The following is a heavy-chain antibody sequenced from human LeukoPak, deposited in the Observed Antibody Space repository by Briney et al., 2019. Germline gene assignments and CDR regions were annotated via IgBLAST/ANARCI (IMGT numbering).Heavy chain of an antibody. D-gene: IGHD2-2*01. Sequence: PSETLSLTCAAYGGSFSSYYWGWIRQPPGKGLEWIGSIYYSGSTYYNPSLKSRVTISVDTSKNQFSLKLSSVTAADTAVYYCARDPSPYCSSTSCYPHPGPGWFDPWGQGTLVTVSS. CDR1: GGSFSSYY. CDR3: ARDPSPYCSSTSCYPHPGPGWFDP. CDR2: IYYSGST. J-gene: IGHJ5*02. V-gene: IGHV4-39*07.